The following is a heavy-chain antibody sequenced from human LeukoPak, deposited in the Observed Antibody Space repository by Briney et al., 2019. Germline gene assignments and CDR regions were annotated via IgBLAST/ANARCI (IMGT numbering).Heavy chain of an antibody. D-gene: IGHD5-12*01. V-gene: IGHV1-2*02. J-gene: IGHJ4*02. Sequence: ASVKVSCKTSGYTFTGYYIHWVRQAPGQGLEWMGWTNPNSGGTNFPQKFLGRVTMTRDTSISTAYMELSRLTSDDTAVYYCARLWNSGYIIYFDSWGQGALVTVSS. CDR3: ARLWNSGYIIYFDS. CDR2: TNPNSGGT. CDR1: GYTFTGYY.